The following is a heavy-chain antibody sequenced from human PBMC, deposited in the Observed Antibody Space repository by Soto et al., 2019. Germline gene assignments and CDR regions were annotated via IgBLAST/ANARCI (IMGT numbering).Heavy chain of an antibody. CDR1: GGSISSGDYY. CDR3: ARLTAQIAASN. D-gene: IGHD6-13*01. Sequence: TLSLTCTVSGGSISSGDYYWSWIRQPPGKGLEWIGYIYYSGSTYYNPSLKSRVTISVDTPKNQFSLKLSSVTAADTAVYYCARLTAQIAASNWGQGTLVTVSS. CDR2: IYYSGST. J-gene: IGHJ4*02. V-gene: IGHV4-30-4*01.